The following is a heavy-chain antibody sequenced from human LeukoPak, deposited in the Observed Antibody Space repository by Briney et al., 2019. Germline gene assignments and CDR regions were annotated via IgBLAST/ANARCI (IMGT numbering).Heavy chain of an antibody. Sequence: GESLKISCKGSGYSFTSYWSGWVRQMGGKGLEWMGIIYPGDSDTRDSPSFGGQVTISADKSISPAYLQWSSLKASDTAMYYCARRGLGYCSGSSWYSGFDAFDIWGQGTMVTVSS. D-gene: IGHD2-15*01. CDR2: IYPGDSDT. J-gene: IGHJ3*02. CDR3: ARRGLGYCSGSSWYSGFDAFDI. CDR1: GYSFTSYW. V-gene: IGHV5-51*01.